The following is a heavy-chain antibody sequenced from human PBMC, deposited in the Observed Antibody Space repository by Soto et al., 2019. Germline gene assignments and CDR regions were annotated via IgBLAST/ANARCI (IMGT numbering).Heavy chain of an antibody. Sequence: GGSLRLSCAASGFTFSSYAMSWVRQAPGKGLEWVSAISGSGGSTYYADSVKGRFTISRDNSKNTLYLQMNSLRAEDTAVYYCAKTRPAAGYSSRTWFDAWGQGTLVTVSS. CDR3: AKTRPAAGYSSRTWFDA. CDR2: ISGSGGST. CDR1: GFTFSSYA. D-gene: IGHD6-13*01. J-gene: IGHJ5*02. V-gene: IGHV3-23*01.